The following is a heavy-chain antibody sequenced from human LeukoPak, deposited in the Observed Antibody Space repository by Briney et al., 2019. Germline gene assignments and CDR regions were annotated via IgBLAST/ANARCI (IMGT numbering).Heavy chain of an antibody. Sequence: GGSLRLSCAASGLTFSNTWMHWVRQVPGKGPVWVSHINSDGSSTTYADSVKGRFTISRDNAKNMVYLQMNALRAEDTALYDCATDGRHASQIWGRGTMATVPS. CDR1: GLTFSNTW. J-gene: IGHJ3*02. V-gene: IGHV3-74*01. CDR2: INSDGSST. CDR3: ATDGRHASQI.